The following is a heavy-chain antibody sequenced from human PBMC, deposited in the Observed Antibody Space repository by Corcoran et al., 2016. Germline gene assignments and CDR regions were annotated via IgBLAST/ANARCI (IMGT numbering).Heavy chain of an antibody. Sequence: QVQLVQSGAEVKKPGASVQVSCKASGYTFTSYGISWVRQAPGQGLEWMGWISAYNGNTNYAQQLQGRVTMTTDTSTSTAYMELRSLRSDDTAVYYWARDPFVGSIAARQSNWFDPWGQGTLVTVSS. CDR3: ARDPFVGSIAARQSNWFDP. CDR2: ISAYNGNT. D-gene: IGHD6-6*01. CDR1: GYTFTSYG. J-gene: IGHJ5*02. V-gene: IGHV1-18*01.